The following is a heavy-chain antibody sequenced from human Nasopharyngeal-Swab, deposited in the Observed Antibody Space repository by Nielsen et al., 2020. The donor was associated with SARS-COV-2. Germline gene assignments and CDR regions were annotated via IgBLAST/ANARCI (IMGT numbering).Heavy chain of an antibody. Sequence: GGSLRLSCAASGFTFSDSAVHWVRQASGKGLEWVGRVRSKANNYATAYAASVKGRFTISRDDSKDTAYLQMNSLKTEDTAVYYCTRCGGSCYAGRDYWGQGTLVTV. CDR3: TRCGGSCYAGRDY. CDR2: VRSKANNYAT. V-gene: IGHV3-73*01. J-gene: IGHJ4*02. CDR1: GFTFSDSA. D-gene: IGHD2-15*01.